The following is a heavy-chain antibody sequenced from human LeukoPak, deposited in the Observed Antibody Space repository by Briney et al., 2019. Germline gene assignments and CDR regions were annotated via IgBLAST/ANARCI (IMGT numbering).Heavy chain of an antibody. D-gene: IGHD6-19*01. Sequence: GGSLRLSCAASGFTFTSYAMSWVRQAPGKGLEWVSAITGTGGSSYYAASVKGRFTVSRDNSKNTLYLQMSSLRAEDTAMYYCAKVRDTRDWYKDAFDIWGQGTRVTVSS. CDR3: AKVRDTRDWYKDAFDI. CDR2: ITGTGGSS. V-gene: IGHV3-23*01. J-gene: IGHJ3*02. CDR1: GFTFTSYA.